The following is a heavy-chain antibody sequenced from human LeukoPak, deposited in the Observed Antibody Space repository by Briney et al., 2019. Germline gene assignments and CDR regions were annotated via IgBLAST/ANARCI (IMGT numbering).Heavy chain of an antibody. J-gene: IGHJ3*01. D-gene: IGHD5-24*01. V-gene: IGHV3-23*01. CDR3: VKDIQLST. CDR1: GFNFITAA. Sequence: GGSLRLSCAASGFNFITAAMTCVRQAPGKGLECVSLIGSSGGSTYYADSVKGRFTISRDNFNHTLSLQMNSLRVEDTAIYYCVKDIQLSTWGLGTMVTVSS. CDR2: IGSSGGST.